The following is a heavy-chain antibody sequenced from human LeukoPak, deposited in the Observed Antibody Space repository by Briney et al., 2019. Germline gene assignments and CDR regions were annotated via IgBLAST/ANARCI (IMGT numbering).Heavy chain of an antibody. Sequence: GGSLRLSCAASGFTFSSYSMNWVRQAPGKGLEWVSYISSSSSTIYYADSVKGRFTISRDNAKNSLYLQMNSLRAEDTAVYYCARDIGGSGWYPFDYWGQGTLVSVSS. CDR2: ISSSSSTI. V-gene: IGHV3-48*04. J-gene: IGHJ4*02. CDR3: ARDIGGSGWYPFDY. D-gene: IGHD6-19*01. CDR1: GFTFSSYS.